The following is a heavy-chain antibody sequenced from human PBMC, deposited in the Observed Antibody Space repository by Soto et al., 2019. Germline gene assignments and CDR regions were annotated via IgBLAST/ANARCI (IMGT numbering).Heavy chain of an antibody. CDR3: ARGHVYEYCDDRTDFFDX. D-gene: IGHD4-17*01. J-gene: IGHJ4*02. CDR1: GGSFSGYY. Sequence: PSETLYLTCAVYGGSFSGYYWSWIRQPPGKGLEWIGEINHSGSTNYNPSLKSRVPISVDTSKNQFSLKLSSVTAADTAVYYCARGHVYEYCDDRTDFFDXWGQGTLVTVSS. CDR2: INHSGST. V-gene: IGHV4-34*01.